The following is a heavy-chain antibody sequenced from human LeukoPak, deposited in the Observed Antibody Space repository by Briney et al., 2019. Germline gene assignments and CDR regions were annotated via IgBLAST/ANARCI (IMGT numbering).Heavy chain of an antibody. D-gene: IGHD3-22*01. CDR2: IYYSGST. CDR1: GGSISIGGYY. Sequence: TSETLSLTCTVSGGSISIGGYYWSWIRQHPGKGLEWIGYIYYSGSTYYNPSLKSRVTISVDTSKNQFSLKLSSVTAADTAVYYCARAEGDSSLFFDYWGQGTLVTVSS. CDR3: ARAEGDSSLFFDY. J-gene: IGHJ4*02. V-gene: IGHV4-31*03.